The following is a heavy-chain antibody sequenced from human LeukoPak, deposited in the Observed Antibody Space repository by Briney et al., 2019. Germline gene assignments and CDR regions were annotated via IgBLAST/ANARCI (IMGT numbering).Heavy chain of an antibody. V-gene: IGHV1-3*01. D-gene: IGHD5-24*01. CDR2: VSAANNP. CDR1: GYIFTPHH. Sequence: GASVKVSCKTSGYIFTPHHIHWMRQAPGQGLELLGWVSAANNPEYSQRFQGRVVITRDASAATSYLELNSLRSEDTAVYYCAMSVEMPPIPSFDYWGQGTLVTVSS. J-gene: IGHJ4*02. CDR3: AMSVEMPPIPSFDY.